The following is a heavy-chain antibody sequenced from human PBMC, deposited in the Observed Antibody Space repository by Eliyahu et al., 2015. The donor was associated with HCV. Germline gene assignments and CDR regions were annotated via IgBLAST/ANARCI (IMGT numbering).Heavy chain of an antibody. CDR2: ITPFFGTA. Sequence: QVQLVQSGAEVKKPGSSVKVSCKASGGTFSTYPFTGVRQAPGQGLEWMGGITPFFGTANYAQNFQGRVTFTADESTSTAYMELSSLRSEDTAVYYCARPSTDNSGVSKPFDYWGQGTLVTVSS. J-gene: IGHJ4*02. CDR1: GGTFSTYP. D-gene: IGHD6-19*01. V-gene: IGHV1-69*01. CDR3: ARPSTDNSGVSKPFDY.